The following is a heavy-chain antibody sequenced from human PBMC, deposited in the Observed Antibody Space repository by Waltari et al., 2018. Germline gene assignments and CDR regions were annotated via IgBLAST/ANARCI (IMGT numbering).Heavy chain of an antibody. D-gene: IGHD3-16*01. CDR2: IYPGDSDT. J-gene: IGHJ5*02. Sequence: EVQLVQSGAEVTRPGESLTNSCQGSGYRFTNHWIAWVRQMPGNGLEWMGSIYPGDSDTRYSPSFQGQVTISADKSISTAYLQWSSLKASDTAMYYCARRGMEELGWFDPWGQGTLVTVSS. CDR3: ARRGMEELGWFDP. CDR1: GYRFTNHW. V-gene: IGHV5-51*01.